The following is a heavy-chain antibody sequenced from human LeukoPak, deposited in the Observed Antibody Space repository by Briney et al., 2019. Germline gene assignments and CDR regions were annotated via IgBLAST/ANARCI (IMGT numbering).Heavy chain of an antibody. V-gene: IGHV4-4*07. D-gene: IGHD2-15*01. J-gene: IGHJ4*02. CDR2: IYTSGST. CDR1: GGSISSYY. CDR3: ARFDTLVVAATD. Sequence: NPSETLSLTCTVSGGSISSYYWSWIRQPAGKGLEWIGRIYTSGSTNYNPSLKSRVTMSVDASKNQFSLKLSSVTAADTAVYYCARFDTLVVAATDWGQGTLVTVSS.